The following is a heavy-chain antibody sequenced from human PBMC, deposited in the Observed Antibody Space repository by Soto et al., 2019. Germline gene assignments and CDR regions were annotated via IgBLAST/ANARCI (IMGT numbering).Heavy chain of an antibody. CDR1: GYTFTSYA. CDR3: AASLANGSGSYGYYYYYYGMDV. D-gene: IGHD3-10*01. Sequence: ASVKVSCKASGYTFTSYAMHWVRQAPGQRLEWMGWINAGNGNTKYSQKFQDRVTITRDTSASTAYMELSSLRSEDTAVYYCAASLANGSGSYGYYYYYYGMDVWGQGTTVTVSS. J-gene: IGHJ6*02. CDR2: INAGNGNT. V-gene: IGHV1-3*01.